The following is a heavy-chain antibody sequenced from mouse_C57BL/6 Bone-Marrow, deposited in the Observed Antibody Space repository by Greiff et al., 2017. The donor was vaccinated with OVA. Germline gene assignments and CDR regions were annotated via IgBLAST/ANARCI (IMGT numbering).Heavy chain of an antibody. Sequence: VQLQQPGAELVKPGASVKLSCKASGYTFTSYWMHWVKQRPGQGLEWIGMIHPNSGSTNYNEKFKSKATLTVDKSSSTAYMQLSSLTSEDAAVYYCARGTYYSNPRAMDYWGQGTSVTVSS. V-gene: IGHV1-64*01. CDR3: ARGTYYSNPRAMDY. J-gene: IGHJ4*01. D-gene: IGHD2-5*01. CDR2: IHPNSGST. CDR1: GYTFTSYW.